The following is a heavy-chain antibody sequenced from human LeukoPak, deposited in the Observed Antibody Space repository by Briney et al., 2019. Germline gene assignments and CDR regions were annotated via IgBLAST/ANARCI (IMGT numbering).Heavy chain of an antibody. D-gene: IGHD1-1*01. CDR3: AKATKIYNSPFDY. V-gene: IGHV3-30*02. Sequence: GGSLRLSCAASGFTFSSYGMHWVRQAPGKGLEWVAFIRYDGSNKYYADSVKGRFTISRDNIKNSLYLQMNSLRPEDTALYYCAKATKIYNSPFDYCGQGTLVTVSS. CDR2: IRYDGSNK. CDR1: GFTFSSYG. J-gene: IGHJ4*02.